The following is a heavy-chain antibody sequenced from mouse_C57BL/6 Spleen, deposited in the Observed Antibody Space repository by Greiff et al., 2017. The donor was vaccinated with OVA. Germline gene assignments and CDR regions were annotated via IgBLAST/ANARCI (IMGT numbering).Heavy chain of an antibody. V-gene: IGHV1-81*01. CDR1: GYTFTSYG. Sequence: QVHVKQSGAELARPGASVKLSCKASGYTFTSYGISWVKQRTGQGLEWIGEIYPRSGNTYYNEKFKGKATLTADKSSSTAYMELRSLTSEDSAVYFCARKELGVGYFDVWGTGTTVTVSS. J-gene: IGHJ1*03. D-gene: IGHD4-1*01. CDR2: IYPRSGNT. CDR3: ARKELGVGYFDV.